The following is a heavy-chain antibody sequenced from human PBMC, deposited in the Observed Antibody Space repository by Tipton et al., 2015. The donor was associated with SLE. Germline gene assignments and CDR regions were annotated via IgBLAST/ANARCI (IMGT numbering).Heavy chain of an antibody. CDR3: ARTIEAAFDI. D-gene: IGHD5-24*01. CDR2: IYTSGST. Sequence: TLSLTCTVSGGSISSYYWSWIRQPPGKGLEWIGCIYTSGSTNYNPPLKSRVTISVDTSKNQFSLKLSSVTAADTAVYYCARTIEAAFDIWGQGTLVTVSS. J-gene: IGHJ3*02. CDR1: GGSISSYY. V-gene: IGHV4-4*08.